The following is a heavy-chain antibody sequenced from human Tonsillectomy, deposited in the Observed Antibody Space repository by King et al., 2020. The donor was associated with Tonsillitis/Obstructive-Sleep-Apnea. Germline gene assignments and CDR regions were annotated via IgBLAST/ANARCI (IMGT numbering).Heavy chain of an antibody. CDR3: AKDLQGGSHAFDI. CDR2: ISGSGGDT. D-gene: IGHD1-26*01. J-gene: IGHJ3*02. Sequence: VQLVESGGGLVQPGGSLRLSCAASGFTFRSYAMNWVRQAPGKGLEWVSAISGSGGDTFYADSVKGRFTISRDNSRNTLYLQMNSLRAEDTAVYYCAKDLQGGSHAFDIWGQGTVVTVSS. CDR1: GFTFRSYA. V-gene: IGHV3-23*04.